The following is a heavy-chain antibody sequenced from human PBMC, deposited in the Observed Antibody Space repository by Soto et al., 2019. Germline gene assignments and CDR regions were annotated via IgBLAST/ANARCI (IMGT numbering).Heavy chain of an antibody. CDR1: GFTFSSYA. CDR2: ISGSGGST. Sequence: GGSLRLSCAASGFTFSSYAMSWVRQAPGKGLEWVSAISGSGGSTYYADSVKGRFTISRDNSKNTLYLQMNSLRAEDTAVYYCAKASAAAGRPHGYGMDVWGQGTTVTVSS. CDR3: AKASAAAGRPHGYGMDV. D-gene: IGHD6-13*01. V-gene: IGHV3-23*01. J-gene: IGHJ6*02.